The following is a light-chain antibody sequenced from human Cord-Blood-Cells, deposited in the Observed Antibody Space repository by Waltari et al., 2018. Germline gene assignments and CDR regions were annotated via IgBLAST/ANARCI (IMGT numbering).Light chain of an antibody. Sequence: EIVLTQSPGTLSLSPGERATLSCRASQSVSSSYLAWYQQKPGQAPRLLIDGASSRATGIPDRFSGSGSGTDFTLTIIRLEPEDFAVYYCQQYGSSPTFGQGTKVEIK. CDR3: QQYGSSPT. J-gene: IGKJ1*01. CDR1: QSVSSSY. V-gene: IGKV3-20*01. CDR2: GAS.